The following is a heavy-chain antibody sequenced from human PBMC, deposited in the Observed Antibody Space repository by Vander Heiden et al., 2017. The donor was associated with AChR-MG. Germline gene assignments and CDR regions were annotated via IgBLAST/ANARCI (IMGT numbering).Heavy chain of an antibody. CDR3: ANRRGSGQKFDY. CDR1: GFSLSTRGVG. D-gene: IGHD6-19*01. V-gene: IGHV2-5*01. CDR2: IYWNDDK. Sequence: QISLKESAPTLVQPTQTLTLTCTFSGFSLSTRGVGVGWIRQPPGKAVEWIGLIYWNDDKRYSPALKNRLTITKDTSKNQVVLTIINMDPVETGTYYCANRRGSGQKFDYWGQGALVTVSS. J-gene: IGHJ4*02.